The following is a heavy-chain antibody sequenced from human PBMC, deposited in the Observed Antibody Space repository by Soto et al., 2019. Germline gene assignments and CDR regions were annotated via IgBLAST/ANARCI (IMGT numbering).Heavy chain of an antibody. J-gene: IGHJ5*02. Sequence: QVQLVESGGGVVKTSGSLRIACAASGFTLSDYYMSWVRQDPGKGLGWVSYISSSGNTIYYAESVKGRFNISRDNAKNSVYLQMNSLRAEDTALYFCAKMSSENYYDPVFSWGQGTLVTVSS. CDR3: AKMSSENYYDPVFS. V-gene: IGHV3-11*01. CDR1: GFTLSDYY. D-gene: IGHD3-22*01. CDR2: ISSSGNTI.